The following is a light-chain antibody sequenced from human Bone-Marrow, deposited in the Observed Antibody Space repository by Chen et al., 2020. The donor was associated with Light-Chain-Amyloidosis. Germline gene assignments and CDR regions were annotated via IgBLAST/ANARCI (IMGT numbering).Light chain of an antibody. CDR2: GAS. CDR3: HLYGRSPPCT. CDR1: QSDSSTY. V-gene: IGKV3-20*01. J-gene: IGKJ2*02. Sequence: EIVLTQSPGTLSLSPAERATLSCRASQSDSSTYLAWYRQKPGQGPRLLIYGASTRATGIPDRFSGSGSGTDFTLTISRLEPEDFAVYYCHLYGRSPPCTFGQGTKLEIK.